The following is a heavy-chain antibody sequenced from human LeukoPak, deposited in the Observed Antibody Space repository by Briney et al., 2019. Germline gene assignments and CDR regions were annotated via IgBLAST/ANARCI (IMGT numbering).Heavy chain of an antibody. J-gene: IGHJ4*02. V-gene: IGHV3-33*08. CDR2: NWYDGNKE. Sequence: GGSLRLSCAVSGFSVNGYGVHWVRQAPGKGLEWVAVNWYDGNKEYYADSVKGRFTSSRDNSANTVYLHMNSLRGEDTAMYFCVRAVCGGACYSAFHYWGQGTLVTVSS. D-gene: IGHD2-21*01. CDR3: VRAVCGGACYSAFHY. CDR1: GFSVNGYG.